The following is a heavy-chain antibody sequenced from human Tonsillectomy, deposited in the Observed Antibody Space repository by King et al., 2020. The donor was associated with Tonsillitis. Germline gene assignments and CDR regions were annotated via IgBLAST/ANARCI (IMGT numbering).Heavy chain of an antibody. CDR3: AREPDIVMVEASTDFDY. V-gene: IGHV3-11*01. Sequence: VQLVESGGGLVKPGGSLRLSCVASGFTFNDYYMSWIRQAPGKGLEWVSYISSSGSTIYYADSVKGRFTISRDNAKNSLYLQMNRLRAEDTAVYYCAREPDIVMVEASTDFDYWGQGTLVTVSS. CDR2: ISSSGSTI. D-gene: IGHD2-15*01. CDR1: GFTFNDYY. J-gene: IGHJ4*02.